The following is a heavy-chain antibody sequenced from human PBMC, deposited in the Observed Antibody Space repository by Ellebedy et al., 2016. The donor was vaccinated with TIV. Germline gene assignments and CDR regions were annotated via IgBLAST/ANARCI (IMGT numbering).Heavy chain of an antibody. CDR3: ARGGWLVVTGGTFDI. Sequence: AASVKVSCKASGGTFSSFTINWVRQAPGQGLEWMGWITAYSGATHYAQNLQGRVTMTTDTSTSTAYMELRDLRSDDTAVYYCARGGWLVVTGGTFDIWGQGTMVTVSS. V-gene: IGHV1-18*01. D-gene: IGHD3-22*01. J-gene: IGHJ3*02. CDR2: ITAYSGAT. CDR1: GGTFSSFT.